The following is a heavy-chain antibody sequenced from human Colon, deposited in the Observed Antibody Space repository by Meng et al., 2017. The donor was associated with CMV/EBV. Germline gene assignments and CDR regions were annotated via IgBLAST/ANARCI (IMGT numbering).Heavy chain of an antibody. V-gene: IGHV4-4*07. CDR3: AREKSSCTSSTCYGVDS. J-gene: IGHJ4*02. Sequence: QGPRQESGPGRVKPSEPLSLTCIVFNVSISRYYWSWIRQPAGKGLEWIGRIDKSGTTHYNPSLKSRVTLSLDTSKDQFSLKLTSVTAADTAVYYCAREKSSCTSSTCYGVDSWGQGTLVTVSS. CDR1: NVSISRYY. D-gene: IGHD2-2*01. CDR2: IDKSGTT.